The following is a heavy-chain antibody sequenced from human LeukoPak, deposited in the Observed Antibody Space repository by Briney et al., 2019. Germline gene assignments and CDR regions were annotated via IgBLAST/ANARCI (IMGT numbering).Heavy chain of an antibody. CDR3: AREETYDDFWSGNYYYYYMDV. V-gene: IGHV3-74*01. D-gene: IGHD3-3*01. CDR1: GFTFSSYW. Sequence: GGSLRLSCAASGFTFSSYWMHWVRQAPGKGLVWVSRINSDGSSTSYADSVKGRFTISRDNAKNTLYLQMNSLRAEGTAVYYCAREETYDDFWSGNYYYYYMDVWGKGTTVTVSS. CDR2: INSDGSST. J-gene: IGHJ6*03.